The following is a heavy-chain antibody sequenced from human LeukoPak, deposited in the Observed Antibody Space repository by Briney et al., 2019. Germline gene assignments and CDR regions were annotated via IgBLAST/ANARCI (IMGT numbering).Heavy chain of an antibody. V-gene: IGHV4-30-4*01. CDR3: ARGHYGSGSYLVDY. J-gene: IGHJ4*02. CDR2: IYCSGST. D-gene: IGHD3-10*01. CDR1: GGSISSGDYY. Sequence: SQTLSLTCTVSGGSISSGDYYWSWIRQPPGKGLEWIGYIYCSGSTYYNPSLKSRVTISVDTSKNQFSLKLSSVTAADTAVYYCARGHYGSGSYLVDYWGQGTLVTVSS.